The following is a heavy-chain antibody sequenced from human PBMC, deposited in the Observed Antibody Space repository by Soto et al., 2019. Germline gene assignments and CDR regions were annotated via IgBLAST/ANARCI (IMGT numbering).Heavy chain of an antibody. Sequence: EVQLLESGGGLVQPGGSVRLSCAASGLTFGNYAMSWVRQAPGKGLEWVSAISGDSGRTYYADSVKGRFTISRANSKNTLYLQMNTRRAEDTAVYYCAVTPNCGRDCSAASYWYFDIWGRGTLVTVSS. CDR2: ISGDSGRT. D-gene: IGHD2-21*02. J-gene: IGHJ2*01. CDR3: AVTPNCGRDCSAASYWYFDI. CDR1: GLTFGNYA. V-gene: IGHV3-23*01.